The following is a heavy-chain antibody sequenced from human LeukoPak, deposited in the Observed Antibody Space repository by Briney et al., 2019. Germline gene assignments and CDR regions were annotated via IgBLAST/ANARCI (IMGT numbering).Heavy chain of an antibody. CDR1: GDSISSDAFY. CDR2: IYYSGST. V-gene: IGHV4-31*03. D-gene: IGHD3-22*01. J-gene: IGHJ4*02. CDR3: ARGVSVYYDSSGYYYFDY. Sequence: SETLSLTCTVSGDSISSDAFYWIWVRQPPGKGLEWIGYIYYSGSTSYNPSLKSRPTISVDTPKNQFSLKLRSVTAADTAVYYCARGVSVYYDSSGYYYFDYWGQGTLVTVSS.